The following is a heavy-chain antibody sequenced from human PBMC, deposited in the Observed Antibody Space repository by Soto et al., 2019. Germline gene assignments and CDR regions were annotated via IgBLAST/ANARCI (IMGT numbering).Heavy chain of an antibody. Sequence: GGSLRLSCAASGFSFRSYAMHWVRQAPGKGLEWVAVIWYDGVNKYYADSVKGRFTISRDNSNNTLYVQMNSLKAEDTAVYYRVRDPYLHTAGRLASLHYWGPGTLVTVYS. CDR2: IWYDGVNK. V-gene: IGHV3-33*08. D-gene: IGHD5-18*01. CDR1: GFSFRSYA. J-gene: IGHJ4*02. CDR3: VRDPYLHTAGRLASLHY.